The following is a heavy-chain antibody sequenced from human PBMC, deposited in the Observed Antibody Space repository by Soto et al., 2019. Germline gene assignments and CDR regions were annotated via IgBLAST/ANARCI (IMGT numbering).Heavy chain of an antibody. V-gene: IGHV1-69*13. CDR1: GDTFSSYA. J-gene: IGHJ6*02. Sequence: GASVKVSCKASGDTFSSYAISWVRQAPGQGLEWMGGIIPIFGTANYAQKFQGRVTITADESTSTAYMELSSLRSEDTAVYYCARDHRHSYYYGMDVWGQGTTVTVSS. CDR3: ARDHRHSYYYGMDV. CDR2: IIPIFGTA.